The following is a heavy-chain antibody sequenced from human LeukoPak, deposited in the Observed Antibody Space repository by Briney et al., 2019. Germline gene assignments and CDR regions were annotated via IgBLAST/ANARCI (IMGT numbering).Heavy chain of an antibody. CDR1: GGSIISYY. CDR2: IYYSGST. D-gene: IGHD3-22*01. J-gene: IGHJ4*02. CDR3: ARVYYYDSSGPFDY. Sequence: SETLSLTWTVSGGSIISYYWSWIRQPPGKGLEWIGYIYYSGSTNYNPSLKSRVPISVDTSKNQFSLKLSSVTAADTAVYYCARVYYYDSSGPFDYWGQGTLVTVSS. V-gene: IGHV4-59*01.